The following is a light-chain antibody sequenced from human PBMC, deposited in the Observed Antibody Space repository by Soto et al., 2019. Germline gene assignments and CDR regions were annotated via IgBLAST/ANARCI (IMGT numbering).Light chain of an antibody. CDR2: EFS. CDR3: SSYTSSSTVWV. CDR1: SSDVGGYNY. J-gene: IGLJ3*02. V-gene: IGLV2-14*01. Sequence: QSALTQPASVSGSPGQSITISCTGTSSDVGGYNYVSWYQQHPGKAPKLMIYEFSNRPSGVSNRFSGSKSGNTASLTISGLQAEDEADYYCSSYTSSSTVWVFGGGTKLTVL.